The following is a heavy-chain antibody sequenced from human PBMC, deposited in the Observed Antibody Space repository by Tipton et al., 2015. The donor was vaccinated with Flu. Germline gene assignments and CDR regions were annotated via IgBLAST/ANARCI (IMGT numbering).Heavy chain of an antibody. CDR1: GFTVTSSY. D-gene: IGHD6-19*01. V-gene: IGHV3-53*01. CDR2: IYGGGTT. CDR3: VRGEYSSGWCDVFDV. Sequence: SLRLSCAASGFTVTSSYMSWVRQAPGKGLEWVSVIYGGGTTDYADSVKGRFTISRDKSKNALYLQMNSLRAKDTAVYYCVRGEYSSGWCDVFDVWDQGTMVTVSS. J-gene: IGHJ3*01.